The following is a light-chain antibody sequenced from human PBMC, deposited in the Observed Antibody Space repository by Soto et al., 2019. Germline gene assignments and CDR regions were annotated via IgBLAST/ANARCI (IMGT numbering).Light chain of an antibody. CDR2: KAS. CDR1: QSISSW. V-gene: IGKV1-5*03. Sequence: DIPMTQSPSTLSASVGDRVTITCRASQSISSWLAWYQQKPGKAPKLLIYKASSLESGVPSRFSCSGSGTEFTLTISSLQPDDFATYYCQHRWTFGQGTKVEIK. J-gene: IGKJ1*01. CDR3: QHRWT.